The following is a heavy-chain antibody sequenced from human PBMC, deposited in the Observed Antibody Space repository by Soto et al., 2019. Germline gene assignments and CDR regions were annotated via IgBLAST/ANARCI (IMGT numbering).Heavy chain of an antibody. CDR3: ARTPSYCSSTSCYNYYYYYGMDV. CDR1: GFSLSTSGMC. CDR2: IDWDDDK. J-gene: IGHJ6*02. Sequence: SGPTLVNPTQTLTLTCTFSGFSLSTSGMCVSWIRQPPGKALEWLALIDWDDDKYYSTSLKTRLTISKDTSKNQVVLTMTNMDPVDTATYYFARTPSYCSSTSCYNYYYYYGMDVWGQGTTVTVSS. V-gene: IGHV2-70*01. D-gene: IGHD2-2*01.